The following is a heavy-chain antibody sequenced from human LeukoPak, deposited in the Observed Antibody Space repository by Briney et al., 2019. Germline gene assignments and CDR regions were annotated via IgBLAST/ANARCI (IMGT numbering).Heavy chain of an antibody. CDR3: AKTRSSSWYYFDY. CDR1: GFTFSSYG. J-gene: IGHJ4*02. V-gene: IGHV3-30*18. CDR2: ISYDGGTK. D-gene: IGHD6-13*01. Sequence: GGSLRLSCAASGFTFSSYGMHWVRQAPGKGLEWVAVISYDGGTKYYADSVKGRLTISRDNSKNTLYLQMNSLRAEDTAVYYCAKTRSSSWYYFDYWGQGTLVTVSS.